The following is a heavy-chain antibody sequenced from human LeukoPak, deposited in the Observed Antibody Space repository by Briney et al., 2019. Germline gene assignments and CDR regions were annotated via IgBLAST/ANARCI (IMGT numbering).Heavy chain of an antibody. CDR3: ARTIGYRRQSSFDY. CDR1: GDSISSSSYY. J-gene: IGHJ4*02. D-gene: IGHD5-18*01. Sequence: SSETLSLTCTVSGDSISSSSYYWGWIRQPPGKGLEWIGSINYSGSTYYNPTLKSRVTISVDTSKNQFSLKLSSVTAADTAVYYCARTIGYRRQSSFDYWGQGTLVTVSS. V-gene: IGHV4-39*01. CDR2: INYSGST.